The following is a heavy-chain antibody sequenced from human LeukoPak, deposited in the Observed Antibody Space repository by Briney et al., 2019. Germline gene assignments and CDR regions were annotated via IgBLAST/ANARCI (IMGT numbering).Heavy chain of an antibody. Sequence: GGSLRLSCAASGFTFSSSWMSWVRLAPGRGLEWVANIREDGSEKYYVDSVKGRFTISRDNAKNTLYLQMNSLRAEDTAVYYCAQWEPRNFQHWGQGTLVTVSS. D-gene: IGHD1-26*01. V-gene: IGHV3-7*01. CDR1: GFTFSSSW. CDR3: AQWEPRNFQH. J-gene: IGHJ1*01. CDR2: IREDGSEK.